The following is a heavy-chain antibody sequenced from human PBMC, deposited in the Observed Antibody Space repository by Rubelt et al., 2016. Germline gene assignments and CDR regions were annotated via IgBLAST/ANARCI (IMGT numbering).Heavy chain of an antibody. J-gene: IGHJ4*02. V-gene: IGHV4-34*01. CDR1: GGSFSGYY. CDR2: INHSGTT. Sequence: QVQLQLWGAGLLKPSETLSLTCAVYGGSFSGYYWSWIRQAPGKGLEWIGEINHSGTTNNNPSLNSRVTTSVDTSKNQFSLKLRSVTAADTAVYYCARRGFRRPDYYPLEYWGQGALVTVSS. CDR3: ARRGFRRPDYYPLEY. D-gene: IGHD1-26*01.